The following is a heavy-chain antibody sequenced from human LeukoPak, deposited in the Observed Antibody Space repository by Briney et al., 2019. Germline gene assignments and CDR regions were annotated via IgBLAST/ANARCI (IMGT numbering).Heavy chain of an antibody. CDR1: GGSISSSNW. J-gene: IGHJ3*02. CDR2: IYHSGST. D-gene: IGHD6-19*01. Sequence: SETLSLTCAVSGGSISSSNWWSWVRQPPGKGLEWIGEIYHSGSTNYNPSLKSRVTISVDKAKNQFSLKLSSVPAADTAVYYCAREGGWYAFDIWGQGTMVTVSS. CDR3: AREGGWYAFDI. V-gene: IGHV4-4*02.